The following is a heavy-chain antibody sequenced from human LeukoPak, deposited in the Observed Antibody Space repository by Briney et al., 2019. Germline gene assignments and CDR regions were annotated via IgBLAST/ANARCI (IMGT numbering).Heavy chain of an antibody. D-gene: IGHD2-15*01. CDR2: ISGSGGST. CDR1: GFTFSSYA. Sequence: GGSLRLSCAASGFTFSSYAMSWVRQAPGKGLEWVSAISGSGGSTYYADSVKGRFTISRDNSKNTLYLQLNSLRAEDTAVYYCAKDIVVVVAAGDAFDIWGQGTKVTVSS. V-gene: IGHV3-23*01. J-gene: IGHJ3*02. CDR3: AKDIVVVVAAGDAFDI.